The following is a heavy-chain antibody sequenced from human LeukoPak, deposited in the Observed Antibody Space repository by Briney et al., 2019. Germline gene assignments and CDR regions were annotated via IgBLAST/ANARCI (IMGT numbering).Heavy chain of an antibody. V-gene: IGHV3-30-3*01. CDR2: ISYDGSNK. J-gene: IGHJ3*02. CDR3: ARYGPDWGRIAARLAPDI. CDR1: GFTFSSYA. D-gene: IGHD6-6*01. Sequence: GRSLRLSCAASGFTFSSYAMHWVRQAPGKGLEWVAVISYDGSNKYYADSVKGRFTISRDNSKNTLYLQMNSLRAEDTAVYYCARYGPDWGRIAARLAPDIWGQGTMVTVSS.